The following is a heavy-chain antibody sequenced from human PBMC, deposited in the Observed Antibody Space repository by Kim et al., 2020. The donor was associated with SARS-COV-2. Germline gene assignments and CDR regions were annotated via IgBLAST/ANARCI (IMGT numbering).Heavy chain of an antibody. Sequence: SVKVSCKASGGTFSSYAISWVRQAPGQGLEWMGGIIPIFGTANYAQKFQGRVTITADESTSTAYMELSSLRSEDTAVYYCARGSFDYGPAYYWGQGTLVTVSS. CDR3: ARGSFDYGPAYY. D-gene: IGHD3-16*01. J-gene: IGHJ4*02. CDR2: IIPIFGTA. V-gene: IGHV1-69*13. CDR1: GGTFSSYA.